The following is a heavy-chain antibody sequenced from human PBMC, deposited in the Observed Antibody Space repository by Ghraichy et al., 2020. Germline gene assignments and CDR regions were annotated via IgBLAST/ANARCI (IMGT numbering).Heavy chain of an antibody. Sequence: SGPTLVKPTQTLTLTCTFSGFSLSTSGVGVGWIRQPPGKTLEWLALIHWNDDKRYSPSLKSRLTITKDTSKNQVVLTVTNMDPVDTATYHCVHSRLGYCSIRVCLHWFDPWGQGTQVTVSS. D-gene: IGHD2-2*01. V-gene: IGHV2-5*01. CDR3: VHSRLGYCSIRVCLHWFDP. CDR2: IHWNDDK. CDR1: GFSLSTSGVG. J-gene: IGHJ5*02.